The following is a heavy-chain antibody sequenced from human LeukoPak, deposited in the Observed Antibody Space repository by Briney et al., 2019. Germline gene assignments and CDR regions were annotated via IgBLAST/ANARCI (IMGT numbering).Heavy chain of an antibody. CDR2: ISAYNGNT. CDR3: AAGGHYYDSSGYYFYAFDI. V-gene: IGHV1-18*01. J-gene: IGHJ3*02. CDR1: GYTFTSYG. D-gene: IGHD3-22*01. Sequence: ASVKVSCKASGYTFTSYGISWVRQAPGQGLEWMGWISAYNGNTNYAQKLQGRVTMTTDTSTSTAYMELRSLRSEDTAVYYCAAGGHYYDSSGYYFYAFDIWGQGTMVTVSS.